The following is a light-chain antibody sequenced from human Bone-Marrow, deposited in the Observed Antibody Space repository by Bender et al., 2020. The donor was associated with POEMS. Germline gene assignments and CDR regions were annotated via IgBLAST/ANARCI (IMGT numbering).Light chain of an antibody. J-gene: IGLJ3*02. V-gene: IGLV1-40*01. CDR3: QSYDNSLGGWV. CDR2: GYN. CDR1: SSNTGSGYD. Sequence: QSVLTQPPSVSGAPGQRVTIPCTGSSSNTGSGYDINWYQHLPGTAPKLLIYGYNNRPSGVPDRFSGSKSGTPASLAITGLQAEDEGDYYCQSYDNSLGGWVFGGGTKLTVL.